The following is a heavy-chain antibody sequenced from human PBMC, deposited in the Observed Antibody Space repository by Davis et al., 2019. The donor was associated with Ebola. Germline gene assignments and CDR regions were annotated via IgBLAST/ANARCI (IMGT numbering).Heavy chain of an antibody. CDR1: GGSISSYY. D-gene: IGHD2-15*01. V-gene: IGHV4-59*12. J-gene: IGHJ6*04. Sequence: SETLSLTCTVSGGSISSYYWSWIRQPPGKGLEWIGYIYYSGSTNYNPSLKSRVTISVDTSKNQFSLKLSSVTAADTAVYYCARWQVVVVVAATPPSGHYGMDVWGKGTTVTVSS. CDR3: ARWQVVVVVAATPPSGHYGMDV. CDR2: IYYSGST.